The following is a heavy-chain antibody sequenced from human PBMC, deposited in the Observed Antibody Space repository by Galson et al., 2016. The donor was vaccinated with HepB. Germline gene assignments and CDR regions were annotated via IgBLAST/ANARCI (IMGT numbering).Heavy chain of an antibody. CDR1: GYSFTDYW. J-gene: IGHJ4*02. D-gene: IGHD4-23*01. V-gene: IGHV5-51*01. Sequence: QSGAEVKKSGESLKISCKGSGYSFTDYWIGWVRQMPGKGLEWMGIIYPGDSDTRYSPSFQGQVTLSADKTITTAYLQWSSLKASDPALYYCARRCGGSLAYWGAGTLVTVSS. CDR2: IYPGDSDT. CDR3: ARRCGGSLAY.